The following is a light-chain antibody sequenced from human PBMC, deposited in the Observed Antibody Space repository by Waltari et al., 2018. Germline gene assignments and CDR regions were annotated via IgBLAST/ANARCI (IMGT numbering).Light chain of an antibody. J-gene: IGLJ1*01. CDR2: EGR. CDR3: SAYSSSSRV. V-gene: IGLV2-14*03. CDR1: SSDLGGYNY. Sequence: QSALTQPASVSGSPGQSIAISCTGTSSDLGGYNYFSWYQQDPAKAPKLRMLEGRNRPAGISNRFSGSKAGNTASLTISGLQAEDEADYYCSAYSSSSRVFGTGTKVTVL.